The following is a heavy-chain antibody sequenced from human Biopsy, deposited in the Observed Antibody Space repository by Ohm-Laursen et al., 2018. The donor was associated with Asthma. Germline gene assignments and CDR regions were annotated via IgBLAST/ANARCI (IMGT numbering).Heavy chain of an antibody. V-gene: IGHV3-11*06. CDR3: SRDRGESGYDFGRYDY. D-gene: IGHD5-12*01. Sequence: GSLRLSRAAPGFTFSDYYMSWIRQAPGKGLEWVSSISSTSTYIYYADSVKGRFTISRDNAKNSLYLQMNSLRAEDTAVYYCSRDRGESGYDFGRYDYWGQGTLVTVSS. CDR2: ISSTSTYI. J-gene: IGHJ4*02. CDR1: GFTFSDYY.